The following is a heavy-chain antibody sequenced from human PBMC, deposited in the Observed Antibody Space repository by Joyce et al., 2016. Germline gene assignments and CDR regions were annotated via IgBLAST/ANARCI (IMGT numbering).Heavy chain of an antibody. D-gene: IGHD1/OR15-1a*01. J-gene: IGHJ3*01. CDR2: ISHTDTT. CDR1: NGSINSGSYS. CDR3: ARGPWNNAFDV. Sequence: QLQLQESGSGLVKPSQTLSLTCTVSNGSINSGSYSWSWIRQQPEKGLEWIRYISHTDTTYYNPSLKSLLTISVDRSLNQFSLKRTSVTAADTALYYCARGPWNNAFDVWGQGTMVTVSS. V-gene: IGHV4-30-2*01.